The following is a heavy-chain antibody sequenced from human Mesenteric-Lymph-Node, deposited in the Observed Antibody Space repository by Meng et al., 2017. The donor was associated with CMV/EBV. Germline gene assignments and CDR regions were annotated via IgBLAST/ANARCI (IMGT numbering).Heavy chain of an antibody. D-gene: IGHD1-26*01. CDR3: ARGPEWELDDY. J-gene: IGHJ4*02. V-gene: IGHV1-3*01. CDR2: IDAGGDNT. Sequence: SCKASGYTFSHYAVHWVRQAPGQRLEWMGWIDAGGDNTKYSQKFQGRVTISRDTSASTGSIELSSLTSEDTAVYYCARGPEWELDDYWGQGTLVTVSS. CDR1: GYTFSHYA.